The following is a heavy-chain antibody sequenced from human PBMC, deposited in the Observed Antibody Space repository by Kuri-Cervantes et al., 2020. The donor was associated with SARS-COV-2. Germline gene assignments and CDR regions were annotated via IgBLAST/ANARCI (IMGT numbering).Heavy chain of an antibody. D-gene: IGHD1-26*01. V-gene: IGHV1-18*01. Sequence: ASVHVSCKASGYTFTSYGISWVRQAPGQGLEWMGWISAYNGNTNYAQKLQGRVTMTTDTSTSTAYMALRSLRSDHTAVYYCARERWVGALDYWGQGTLVTVSS. J-gene: IGHJ4*02. CDR1: GYTFTSYG. CDR3: ARERWVGALDY. CDR2: ISAYNGNT.